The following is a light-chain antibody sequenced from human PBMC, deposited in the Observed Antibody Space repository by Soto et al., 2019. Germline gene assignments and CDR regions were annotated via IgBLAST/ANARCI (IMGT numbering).Light chain of an antibody. J-gene: IGKJ5*01. CDR1: QSVSSN. CDR3: QQYNNWPPIT. Sequence: EIVGTQSPATLSVSPGERGTLYFRASQSVSSNLAWYQQKPGQAPRLLIYGASARATGIPARFTGSGSGTEFTLTISSLQTEDFAVYYCQQYNNWPPITFGQGTLLEVK. CDR2: GAS. V-gene: IGKV3-15*01.